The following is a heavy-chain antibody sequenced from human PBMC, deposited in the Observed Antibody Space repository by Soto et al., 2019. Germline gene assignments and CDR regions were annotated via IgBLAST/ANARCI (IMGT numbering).Heavy chain of an antibody. J-gene: IGHJ4*02. D-gene: IGHD3-10*01. CDR2: MNPNSGNT. CDR3: ARSSFGSGIYFDH. V-gene: IGHV1-8*01. Sequence: ASVKVSCKASGYTFTNYDINWVRQASGQGLEWMGWMNPNSGNTGYSQNLQGRVSMTRDTSISTAYMELSSLRSEDTAVYFCARSSFGSGIYFDHWGQGSLVTVSS. CDR1: GYTFTNYD.